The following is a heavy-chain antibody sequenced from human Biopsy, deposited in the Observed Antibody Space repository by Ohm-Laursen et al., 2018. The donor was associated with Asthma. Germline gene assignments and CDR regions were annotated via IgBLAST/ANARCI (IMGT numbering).Heavy chain of an antibody. D-gene: IGHD6-13*01. CDR3: VRGSSSWHHGPFHYYYGLDV. CDR2: IYYSGTT. Sequence: SDTLSLTCSLSSGSGGYMRSGNYYWGWIRQPPGKGLEWIGSIYYSGTTYYNPSLENRVAVSAATSKNQFSLKLTSVTAADTAVYYCVRGSSSWHHGPFHYYYGLDVWGQGTTATVSS. J-gene: IGHJ6*02. V-gene: IGHV4-39*01. CDR1: SGSGGYMRSGNYY.